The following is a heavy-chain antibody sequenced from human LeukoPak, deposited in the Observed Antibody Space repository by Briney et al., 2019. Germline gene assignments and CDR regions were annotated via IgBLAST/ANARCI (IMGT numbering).Heavy chain of an antibody. D-gene: IGHD2-21*01. J-gene: IGHJ6*04. Sequence: GRSLGLSCAASGFTFSSYGMDWVRQAPGKGLEWVAVIWYDGSNKYYADSVKGRFTISRDNSKNTLYLQMNSLRVEDTAVYYCARGLQVIYGMDVWGKGTTVTVSS. CDR3: ARGLQVIYGMDV. CDR1: GFTFSSYG. V-gene: IGHV3-33*01. CDR2: IWYDGSNK.